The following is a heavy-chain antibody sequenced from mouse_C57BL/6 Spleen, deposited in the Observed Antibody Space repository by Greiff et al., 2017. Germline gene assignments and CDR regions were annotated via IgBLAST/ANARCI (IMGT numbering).Heavy chain of an antibody. CDR3: ARDDYDPYCYAMDY. V-gene: IGHV1-82*01. CDR1: GYAFSSSW. J-gene: IGHJ4*01. D-gene: IGHD2-4*01. Sequence: QVQLQQSGPELVKPGASVKISCKASGYAFSSSWMNWVKQRPGKGLEWIGRIYPGDGDTNYNGKFKGKATLTADKSSSTAYMQLSSLTSEDSAVYFCARDDYDPYCYAMDYWGQGTSVTVSS. CDR2: IYPGDGDT.